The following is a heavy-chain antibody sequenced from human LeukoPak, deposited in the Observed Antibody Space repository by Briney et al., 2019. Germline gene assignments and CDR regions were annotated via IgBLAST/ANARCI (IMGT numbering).Heavy chain of an antibody. CDR2: ITDTGDST. Sequence: GGSLRLSCAASGFPFSSSAMTWVRQAPGKGLEWVSTITDTGDSTHYADSVKGRFTISRDSSRNTLFLHMNTLRAEDTAIYYCAKDRTVGASYWYFDLWGRGTLVTVSS. D-gene: IGHD1-26*01. CDR1: GFPFSSSA. J-gene: IGHJ2*01. V-gene: IGHV3-23*01. CDR3: AKDRTVGASYWYFDL.